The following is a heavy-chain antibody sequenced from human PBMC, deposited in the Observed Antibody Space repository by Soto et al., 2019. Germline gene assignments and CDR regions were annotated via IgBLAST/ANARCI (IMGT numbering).Heavy chain of an antibody. CDR1: GYTFTSYG. Sequence: ASVKVSCKASGYTFTSYGISWVRQATGQGLEWMGWISAYNGNTNYAQKFQGRVTMTTDTSTSTAYMELRSLRSDDTAVYYCARDIFWGGFGESLDSSGRSFDYWGQGTLVTVSS. CDR2: ISAYNGNT. J-gene: IGHJ4*02. CDR3: ARDIFWGGFGESLDSSGRSFDY. V-gene: IGHV1-18*01. D-gene: IGHD3-22*01.